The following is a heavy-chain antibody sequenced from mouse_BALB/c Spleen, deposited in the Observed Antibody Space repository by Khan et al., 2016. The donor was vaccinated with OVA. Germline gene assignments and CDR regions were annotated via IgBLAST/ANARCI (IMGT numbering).Heavy chain of an antibody. D-gene: IGHD2-3*01. CDR2: ISSSGST. J-gene: IGHJ4*01. V-gene: IGHV3-2*02. Sequence: EVQLQESGPGLVKPSQSLSLTCTVTGYSLTSDYAWNWIRQFPGNKLEWMGYISSSGSTNYNPALKSRISITRDTSKNQFFLQLNSVTTEDTATXYCARDGFRYNYAMDYWGQGTSVTVSS. CDR3: ARDGFRYNYAMDY. CDR1: GYSLTSDYA.